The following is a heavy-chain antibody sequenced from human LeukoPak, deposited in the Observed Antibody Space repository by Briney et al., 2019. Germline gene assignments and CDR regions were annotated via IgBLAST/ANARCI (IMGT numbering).Heavy chain of an antibody. CDR2: INSDGSST. V-gene: IGHV3-74*01. J-gene: IGHJ4*02. CDR1: GLTFSSYW. D-gene: IGHD6-13*01. Sequence: LAGGSLRLSCAASGLTFSSYWMHWVRHAPGKGLVWVSRINSDGSSTSYADSVKGRFTISRDNAKNTLYLQMNSLRAEDTAVYYCGRSSYPYYFDYWGQGTLVTASS. CDR3: GRSSYPYYFDY.